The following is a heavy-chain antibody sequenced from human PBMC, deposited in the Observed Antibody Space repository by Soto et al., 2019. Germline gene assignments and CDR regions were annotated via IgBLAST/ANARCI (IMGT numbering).Heavy chain of an antibody. V-gene: IGHV2-5*02. J-gene: IGHJ4*02. D-gene: IGHD6-13*01. CDR3: AHRLRGMGLDY. Sequence: QITLKESGPTLVKPTQTLTLTCTFSGFSVSTDGVAVGWIRQPPGEALEWLAVIERDDYKQYSPSLRSRLTITTDASTNQVILTVTNMDPVDTATYYCAHRLRGMGLDYWGQGTLVTVSS. CDR1: GFSVSTDGVA. CDR2: IERDDYK.